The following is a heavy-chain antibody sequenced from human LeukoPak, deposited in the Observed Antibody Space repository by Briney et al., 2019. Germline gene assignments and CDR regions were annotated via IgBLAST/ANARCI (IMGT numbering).Heavy chain of an antibody. CDR1: GGSISSGSYY. Sequence: PSETLSLTCTVSGGSISSGSYYWSWIRQPAGKGLEWIGRIYTSGTTNYNPSLKSRVTISVDTSKNHFSLKLSSVTAADTAVYYCARAPSDSSGYSSYYYYMDVWGKGTTVTVSS. CDR2: IYTSGTT. V-gene: IGHV4-61*02. D-gene: IGHD3-22*01. J-gene: IGHJ6*03. CDR3: ARAPSDSSGYSSYYYYMDV.